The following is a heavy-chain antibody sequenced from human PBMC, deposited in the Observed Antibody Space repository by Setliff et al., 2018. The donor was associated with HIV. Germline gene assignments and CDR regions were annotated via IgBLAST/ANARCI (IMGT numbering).Heavy chain of an antibody. V-gene: IGHV1-3*01. CDR2: INVRDGDT. CDR3: ARGALLAAFDFDH. Sequence: ASVKVSCKASGYTFTTYSLHWVRQAPGQSLEWMGWINVRDGDTKYSQELQGRITITRDTSANTAYMDLRSLRSDDTAVYFCARGALLAAFDFDHWGHGTLVTVS. D-gene: IGHD3-10*01. CDR1: GYTFTTYS. J-gene: IGHJ4*01.